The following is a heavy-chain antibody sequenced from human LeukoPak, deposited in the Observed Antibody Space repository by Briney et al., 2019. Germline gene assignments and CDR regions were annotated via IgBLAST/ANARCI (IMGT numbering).Heavy chain of an antibody. CDR2: INSDGSST. V-gene: IGHV3-74*01. J-gene: IGHJ4*02. Sequence: GGSLRLSCVASGFTFSSYWMHWVRQAPGKGLVWVSHINSDGSSTNYADSVKGRFTISRDNAKKTLYLQMNSLRDEDTAVYYCVRPGSAPYFFWGQGTLVTVSS. CDR1: GFTFSSYW. CDR3: VRPGSAPYFF. D-gene: IGHD1-14*01.